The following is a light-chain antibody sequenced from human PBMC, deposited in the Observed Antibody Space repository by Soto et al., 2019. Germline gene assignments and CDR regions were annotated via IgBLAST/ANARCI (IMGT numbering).Light chain of an antibody. Sequence: EIVLTQSPATLSLSPGERATLSCRASQTVTNYLAWYQQKPGQAPRLLIYDASNRATGIPARFSGSGSGTDFTLTISSLEPEAFAVYYCQQRSHWAITFGQGTRLAIK. CDR1: QTVTNY. CDR2: DAS. CDR3: QQRSHWAIT. V-gene: IGKV3-11*01. J-gene: IGKJ5*01.